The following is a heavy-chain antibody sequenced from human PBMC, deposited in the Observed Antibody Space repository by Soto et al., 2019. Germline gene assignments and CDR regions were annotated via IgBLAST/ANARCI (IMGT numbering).Heavy chain of an antibody. CDR1: GYIFSDYW. CDR2: IDPGDSNI. CDR3: ARLVSSGYYYNY. D-gene: IGHD3-22*01. V-gene: IGHV5-10-1*01. Sequence: GESLKISCKGSGYIFSDYWITWVRQMPGKGLEWMGRIDPGDSNIDYSPSFQGHVTMSTDMSISTAYLQWSSLKASDTAMYYCARLVSSGYYYNYWRQGTLVTVSS. J-gene: IGHJ4*02.